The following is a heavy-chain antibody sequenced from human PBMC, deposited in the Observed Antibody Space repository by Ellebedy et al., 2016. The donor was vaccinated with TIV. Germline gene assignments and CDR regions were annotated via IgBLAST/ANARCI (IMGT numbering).Heavy chain of an antibody. CDR3: ARDPYQMATIRGYFDY. J-gene: IGHJ4*02. D-gene: IGHD5-12*01. V-gene: IGHV1-18*01. CDR1: GYTFTSYG. Sequence: ASVKVSCKASGYTFTSYGIGWVRQAPGQGLEWMGWISAYNGNTNYAQKIQDRVTITRDTSASTAYMELSSLRSEDTAVYYCARDPYQMATIRGYFDYWGQGTLVTVSS. CDR2: ISAYNGNT.